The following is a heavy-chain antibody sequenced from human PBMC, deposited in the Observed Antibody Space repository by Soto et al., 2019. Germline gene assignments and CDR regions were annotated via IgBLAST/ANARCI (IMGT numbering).Heavy chain of an antibody. J-gene: IGHJ6*03. CDR3: ARLVPGLLDYLIDV. D-gene: IGHD2-15*01. Sequence: SETLSLTCTVSGGSISSYYWSWIRQPPGKGLGWIGYIYYSGSTNYNPSLKSRVTISVDTSKNQFSLKLSSVTAADTAVYYCARLVPGLLDYLIDVWGKRSTDTGSS. V-gene: IGHV4-59*08. CDR2: IYYSGST. CDR1: GGSISSYY.